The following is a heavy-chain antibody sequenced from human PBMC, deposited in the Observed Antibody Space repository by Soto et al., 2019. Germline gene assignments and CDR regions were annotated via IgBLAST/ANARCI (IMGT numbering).Heavy chain of an antibody. CDR1: GYTPTELF. CDR2: FDPEDGET. CDR3: ATVGYSYGFKWFDP. V-gene: IGHV1-24*01. J-gene: IGHJ5*02. Sequence: APVKGSCKVSGYTPTELFMHWVRQAPGKGLEWMGGFDPEDGETIYAQKFQGRVTMTEDTSTDTAYMELSSLRSEDTAVYYCATVGYSYGFKWFDPWGQGTLVTVSS. D-gene: IGHD5-18*01.